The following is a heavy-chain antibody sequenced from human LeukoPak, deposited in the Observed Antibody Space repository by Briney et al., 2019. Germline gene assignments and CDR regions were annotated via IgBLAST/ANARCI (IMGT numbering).Heavy chain of an antibody. CDR3: ARRVGFYGSGSLNYFDP. V-gene: IGHV4-39*07. Sequence: SETLSLTCTVSGDSINSSSYYWGWIRQPPGKGLEWIGSIYYSGRTYYNPSLKSRVTISVDTSKSQFSLKLNSVAAADTAVYYCARRVGFYGSGSLNYFDPWGQGILVSVSS. J-gene: IGHJ5*01. CDR1: GDSINSSSYY. CDR2: IYYSGRT. D-gene: IGHD3-10*01.